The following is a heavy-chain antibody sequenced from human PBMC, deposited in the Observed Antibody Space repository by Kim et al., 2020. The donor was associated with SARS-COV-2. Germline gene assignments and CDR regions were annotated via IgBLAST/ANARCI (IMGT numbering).Heavy chain of an antibody. CDR1: GYSFTSYW. CDR2: IYPGDSDT. D-gene: IGHD6-19*01. V-gene: IGHV5-51*01. CDR3: ARRVGYSSGCYEGGYYFGY. J-gene: IGHJ4*02. Sequence: GESLKISCKGSGYSFTSYWIGWVRQIPGKGLVWMGIIYPGDSDTRYSPSFQGQVTISADKSISTAYLKWSSLKASDTAMYYCARRVGYSSGCYEGGYYFGYWGKGTVVTVSS.